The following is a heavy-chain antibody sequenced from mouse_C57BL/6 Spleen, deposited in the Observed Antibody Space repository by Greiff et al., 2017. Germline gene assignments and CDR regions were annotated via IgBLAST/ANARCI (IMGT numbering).Heavy chain of an antibody. CDR3: ARLSPFITTVVAGDAMDY. D-gene: IGHD1-1*01. J-gene: IGHJ4*01. Sequence: VQLQQSGAELVKPGASVKISCKASGYAFSSYWMNWVKQRPGKGLEWIGQIYPGDGDTNYNGKFKGKATLTADKSSSTAYMQLSSLTSEDSAVYFCARLSPFITTVVAGDAMDYWGQGTSVTVSS. V-gene: IGHV1-80*01. CDR2: IYPGDGDT. CDR1: GYAFSSYW.